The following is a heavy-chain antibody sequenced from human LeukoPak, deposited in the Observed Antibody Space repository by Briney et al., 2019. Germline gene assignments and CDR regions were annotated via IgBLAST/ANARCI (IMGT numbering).Heavy chain of an antibody. CDR1: GFTFSSYA. V-gene: IGHV3-23*01. CDR3: AKDKLSGQRDWYFDL. CDR2: INGAGGTI. J-gene: IGHJ2*01. D-gene: IGHD1-1*01. Sequence: TGGSLRLSCEAPGFTFSSYAMSWLRQAPGKGLEWVSSINGAGGTIYYADSVQGRFTISRDNSRNTLFLQMDSLRAEDSAIYYCAKDKLSGQRDWYFDLCGRGTLVTVSS.